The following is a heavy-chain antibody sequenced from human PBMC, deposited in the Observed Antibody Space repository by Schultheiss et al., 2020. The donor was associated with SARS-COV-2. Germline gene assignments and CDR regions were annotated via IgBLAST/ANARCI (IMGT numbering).Heavy chain of an antibody. V-gene: IGHV4-59*01. CDR3: ARNYDSSGYYPVAFDY. CDR2: IYYSGST. D-gene: IGHD3-22*01. Sequence: SETLSLTCTVSGGSITGYYWSWIRQPPGKGLEWIGYIYYSGSTNYNPSLKSRVTISVDTSKNQFSLKLSSVTAADTAVYYCARNYDSSGYYPVAFDYWGQGTLVTVSS. CDR1: GGSITGYY. J-gene: IGHJ4*02.